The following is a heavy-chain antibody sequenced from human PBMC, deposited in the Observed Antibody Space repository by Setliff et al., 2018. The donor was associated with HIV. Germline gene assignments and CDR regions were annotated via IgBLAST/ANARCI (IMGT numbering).Heavy chain of an antibody. CDR1: GYSFTNYG. J-gene: IGHJ3*02. CDR2: ISSYNDNT. Sequence: ASVKVSCKASGYSFTNYGISWVRQAPGQGLEWMGWISSYNDNTNYALNLQGRVTMTTDTSTSTAYMELRSLRSDDKAVYYCARDDVGYCSGGSCYHLFDTFCIWGQGTVVTVSS. V-gene: IGHV1-18*01. CDR3: ARDDVGYCSGGSCYHLFDTFCI. D-gene: IGHD2-15*01.